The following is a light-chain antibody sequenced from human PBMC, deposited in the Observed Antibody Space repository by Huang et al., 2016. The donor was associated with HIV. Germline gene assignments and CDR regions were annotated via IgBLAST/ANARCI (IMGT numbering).Light chain of an antibody. Sequence: EVVLTQSPDTLSLSPGERATLSCRASQSLGSSSLAWYQQKPGQARRRLIYATSARPTGIPDGFSGSGSGTAFSLTVTRLEPEDFAVYYCQRYGSSPPYTFGHGTKLEI. CDR3: QRYGSSPPYT. CDR1: QSLGSSS. V-gene: IGKV3-20*01. CDR2: ATS. J-gene: IGKJ2*01.